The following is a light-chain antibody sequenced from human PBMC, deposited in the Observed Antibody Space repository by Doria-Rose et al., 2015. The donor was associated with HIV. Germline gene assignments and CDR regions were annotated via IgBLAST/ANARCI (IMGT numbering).Light chain of an antibody. V-gene: IGKV1-9*01. Sequence: TQSPSFLSASVGVRVTITCRASQGISRYLAWYQQMQVKALTLLIFVASTWQSGVPSRFSGSGSGTEFTLTISSLQPEDFATYYCQQFDRFPRTFGQGTKVELK. CDR3: QQFDRFPRT. J-gene: IGKJ1*01. CDR2: VAS. CDR1: QGISRY.